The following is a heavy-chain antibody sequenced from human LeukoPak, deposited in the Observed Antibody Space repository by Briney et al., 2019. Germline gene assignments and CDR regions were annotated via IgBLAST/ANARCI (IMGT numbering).Heavy chain of an antibody. Sequence: GGSLRLSCAASGFTFSTFAMIWVRQPPGKGLEWVSSIFPSAGEIHYADSVRGRFTISRDNSKSTLSLQMNSLRAEDTAIYYCATYRQVLLPFESWGQGTLVTVSS. CDR3: ATYRQVLLPFES. D-gene: IGHD2-8*02. CDR1: GFTFSTFA. CDR2: IFPSAGEI. V-gene: IGHV3-23*01. J-gene: IGHJ4*02.